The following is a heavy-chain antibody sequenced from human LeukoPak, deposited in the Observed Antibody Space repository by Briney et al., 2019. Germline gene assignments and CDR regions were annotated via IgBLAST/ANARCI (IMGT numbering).Heavy chain of an antibody. J-gene: IGHJ6*03. CDR3: TRVGVRNYYYYYYMDV. CDR1: GFTFSSYS. D-gene: IGHD2-8*01. Sequence: GGSLRLSCAASGFTFSSYSMNWVRQAPGKGLEWVSSISSSSSYIYYADSVKGRFTISRDNAKNSPYLQMNSLKTEDTAVYYCTRVGVRNYYYYYYMDVWGKGTTVTISS. V-gene: IGHV3-21*03. CDR2: ISSSSSYI.